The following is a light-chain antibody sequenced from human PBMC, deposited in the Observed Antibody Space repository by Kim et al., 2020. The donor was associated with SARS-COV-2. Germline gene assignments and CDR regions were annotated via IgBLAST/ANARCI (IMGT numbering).Light chain of an antibody. Sequence: SASVGDRVTITCRASQGISNYVAWYQQKPGKVPKLLIYAASTLQSGVPSRFSGSGSGTDFTLTISGLQPEDVATYYCQKYDSARTFGRGTKVDIK. CDR2: AAS. CDR1: QGISNY. V-gene: IGKV1-27*01. CDR3: QKYDSART. J-gene: IGKJ1*01.